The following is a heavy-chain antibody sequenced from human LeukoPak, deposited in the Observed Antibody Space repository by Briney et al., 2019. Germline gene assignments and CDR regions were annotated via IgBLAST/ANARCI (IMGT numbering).Heavy chain of an antibody. CDR1: GYTFTSYG. J-gene: IGHJ4*02. V-gene: IGHV1-18*01. CDR2: ISAYNGNT. CDR3: ARGGANLGLGSHIDF. Sequence: ASVKVSCKASGYTFTSYGISWVRQAPGQGLEWMGWISAYNGNTNYAQKLQGRVTMTTDTSTSTAYMELRSLRSDDTAVYYCARGGANLGLGSHIDFWGQGTLVTVSS. D-gene: IGHD3-10*01.